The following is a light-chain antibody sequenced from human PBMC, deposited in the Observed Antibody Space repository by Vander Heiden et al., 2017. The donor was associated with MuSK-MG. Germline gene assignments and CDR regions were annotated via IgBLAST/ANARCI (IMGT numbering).Light chain of an antibody. CDR1: QSISSW. CDR2: KAS. Sequence: DIQMTQSPSTLSASVGDRVTITCRASQSISSWLAWYQQKPGKAPKVLIYKASNLESGVPSRFSGSGSGTEFTLTISSLQPDDFATYYCRQHNSYPLTFGGRTKVEIK. CDR3: RQHNSYPLT. V-gene: IGKV1-5*03. J-gene: IGKJ4*01.